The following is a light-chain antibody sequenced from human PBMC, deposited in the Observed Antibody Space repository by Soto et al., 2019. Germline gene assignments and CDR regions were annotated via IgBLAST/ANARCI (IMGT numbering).Light chain of an antibody. Sequence: DVVMTQSPLSLSVTLGQTASISCRSSQGLVYSDGNTFLTWFHQRPGQSPSRLIYQVSNRDSGVPDRFSGNGSGTDYTLTISRVEAEDVGIYYCVQGTHWTWTLGQGTKVEIK. CDR2: QVS. V-gene: IGKV2-30*01. J-gene: IGKJ1*01. CDR3: VQGTHWTWT. CDR1: QGLVYSDGNTF.